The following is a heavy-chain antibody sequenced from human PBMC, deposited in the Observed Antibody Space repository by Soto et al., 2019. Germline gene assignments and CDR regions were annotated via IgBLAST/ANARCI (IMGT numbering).Heavy chain of an antibody. D-gene: IGHD6-13*01. CDR2: IRSKANSYAT. CDR3: TRGGSRTIYYYYYGMDV. CDR1: GFTFSGSA. J-gene: IGHJ6*02. V-gene: IGHV3-73*01. Sequence: PGGSLRLSCAASGFTFSGSAMHGVRQASGKGLEWVGRIRSKANSYATAYAASVKGRFTISRDDSKNTAYLQMNSLKTEDTAVYYCTRGGSRTIYYYYYGMDVWGQGTTVTVSS.